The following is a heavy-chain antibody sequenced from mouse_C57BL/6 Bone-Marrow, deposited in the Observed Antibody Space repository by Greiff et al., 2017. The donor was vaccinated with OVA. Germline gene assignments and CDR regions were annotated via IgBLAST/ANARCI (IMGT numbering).Heavy chain of an antibody. Sequence: QVQLKQSGPGLVQPSQSLSITCTVSGFSLTSYGVHWVRQSPGKGLEWLGVIWSGGSTDYTAAFISRLSISKDNSKRQVCFKMKVLQADDTAICYSALKGYFDVWGTGTTVTVSS. V-gene: IGHV2-2*01. J-gene: IGHJ1*03. CDR1: GFSLTSYG. CDR3: ALKGYFDV. CDR2: IWSGGST.